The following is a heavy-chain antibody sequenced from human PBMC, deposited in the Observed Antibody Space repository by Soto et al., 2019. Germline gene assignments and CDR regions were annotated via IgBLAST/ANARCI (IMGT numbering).Heavy chain of an antibody. V-gene: IGHV3-23*01. J-gene: IGHJ4*02. CDR1: GFTFSSYA. D-gene: IGHD2-15*01. CDR3: AKDIARCSGGSCYPMYYFDY. Sequence: GGSLRLSCAASGFTFSSYAMSWVRQAPGKGLEWVSAISGSGGSTYYADSVKGRFTISRDNSKNTLYLQMNSLRAEDTAVYYCAKDIARCSGGSCYPMYYFDYWGQGTLVTVSS. CDR2: ISGSGGST.